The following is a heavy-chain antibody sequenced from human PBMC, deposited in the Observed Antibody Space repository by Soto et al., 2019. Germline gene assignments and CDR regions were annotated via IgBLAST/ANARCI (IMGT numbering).Heavy chain of an antibody. CDR3: AKLPLVAATGINFDY. CDR2: ISGSGGST. D-gene: IGHD2-15*01. V-gene: IGHV3-23*01. CDR1: GFTFSIYA. Sequence: GGSLRLSCAASGFTFSIYAMSWVRQAPGKGLEWVSAISGSGGSTYYADSVKGRFTISRDNSKNTLYLQMNSLRAEDTAVYYCAKLPLVAATGINFDYWGQGTLVTVSS. J-gene: IGHJ4*02.